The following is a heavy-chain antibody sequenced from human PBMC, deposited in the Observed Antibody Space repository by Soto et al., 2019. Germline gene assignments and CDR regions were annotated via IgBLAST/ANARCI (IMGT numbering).Heavy chain of an antibody. J-gene: IGHJ4*02. D-gene: IGHD6-19*01. V-gene: IGHV3-7*05. CDR1: GFTLSNYW. CDR3: LSAVSAVS. CDR2: INYDGSEK. Sequence: EVQLVESGGGLVQPGGSLRLSCAASGFTLSNYWMTWVRQAPGKGLEWVANINYDGSEKNYVDSVKGRFTISRDNTRNSLALQMNTLRAEDTAVYYCLSAVSAVSWGQGTLVTVSS.